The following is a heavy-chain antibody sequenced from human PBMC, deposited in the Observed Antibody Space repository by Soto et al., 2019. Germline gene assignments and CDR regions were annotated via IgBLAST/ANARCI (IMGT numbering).Heavy chain of an antibody. Sequence: ASVKVSCKASGYTFTDYGITWVRQAPGQGLEWMGWISAYNGHANYAQKLQGRVTMTTDTSTSTAYMELRSLRSDDTAVYYCARVTAPNIVLVPAAKRFDPWGQGTLVTVSS. V-gene: IGHV1-18*01. J-gene: IGHJ5*02. D-gene: IGHD2-2*01. CDR3: ARVTAPNIVLVPAAKRFDP. CDR1: GYTFTDYG. CDR2: ISAYNGHA.